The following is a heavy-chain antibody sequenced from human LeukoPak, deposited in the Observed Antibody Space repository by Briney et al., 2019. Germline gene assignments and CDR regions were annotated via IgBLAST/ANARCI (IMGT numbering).Heavy chain of an antibody. D-gene: IGHD3-10*01. Sequence: ASVKVSCKASGYTFTSYDINWVRQATGQGLEWMGWMNPNSGNTGYAQKFQGRVTITRNTSISTAYMELSSLRSEDTAVYYCARGRYGSGSYRFDYWGQGTLVTVSS. CDR1: GYTFTSYD. CDR3: ARGRYGSGSYRFDY. J-gene: IGHJ4*02. CDR2: MNPNSGNT. V-gene: IGHV1-8*03.